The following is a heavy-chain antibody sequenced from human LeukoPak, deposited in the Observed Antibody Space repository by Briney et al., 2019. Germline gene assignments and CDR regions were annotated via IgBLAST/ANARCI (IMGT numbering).Heavy chain of an antibody. CDR1: GYSLTSYW. V-gene: IGHV5-51*01. D-gene: IGHD3-16*01. CDR2: IYPGDSDT. J-gene: IGHJ4*02. CDR3: ARGIMITFGGVTLDY. Sequence: GESLKISCKGSGYSLTSYWIGWVRQMPGKGLEWMGIIYPGDSDTRYSPSFQGQVTISADKSISTACLQWSSLKASDTAMYYCARGIMITFGGVTLDYWGQGTLVTVSS.